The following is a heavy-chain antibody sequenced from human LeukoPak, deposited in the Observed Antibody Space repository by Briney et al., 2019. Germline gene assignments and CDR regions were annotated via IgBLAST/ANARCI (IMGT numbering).Heavy chain of an antibody. CDR3: ASQPDYQVLYDY. V-gene: IGHV3-7*01. CDR1: GFTFSSYW. D-gene: IGHD2-2*01. J-gene: IGHJ4*02. Sequence: GGSLRLSCAASGFTFSSYWMSWVRQAPGKGLEWVANIKQDGSEKYYVDSVKGRFTISRDNAEKSLYPQMNSLRAEDTAVYYCASQPDYQVLYDYWGQGTLVTVSS. CDR2: IKQDGSEK.